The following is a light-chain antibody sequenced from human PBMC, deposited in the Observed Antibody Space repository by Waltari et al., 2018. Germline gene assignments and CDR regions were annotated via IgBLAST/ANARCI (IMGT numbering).Light chain of an antibody. Sequence: QSVLTQPPSVSGAPGQRVTISCTGSSPNLGAGYDVHRYPQLPGTAPKLLIYGNSNRPSGVPDRFSGSKSGTSASLAITGLQAEDEADYYCQSYDSSLSGSKVFGTGTKVTVL. CDR2: GNS. CDR3: QSYDSSLSGSKV. CDR1: SPNLGAGYD. V-gene: IGLV1-40*01. J-gene: IGLJ1*01.